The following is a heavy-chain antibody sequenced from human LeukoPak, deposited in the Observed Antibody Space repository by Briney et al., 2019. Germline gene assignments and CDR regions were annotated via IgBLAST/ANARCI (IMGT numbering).Heavy chain of an antibody. CDR1: GFTFSSYG. CDR2: IWYDGSNK. CDR3: ARGGDYYGLGYFDY. Sequence: QSGGSLRLSCAASGFTFSSYGMHWVRQAPGKGLEWVAVIWYDGSNKYYADSVKSRFTISRDNSKNTLYLQMDSLRVEDTAVYYCARGGDYYGLGYFDYWGQGTLVTISS. D-gene: IGHD3-10*01. V-gene: IGHV3-33*01. J-gene: IGHJ4*02.